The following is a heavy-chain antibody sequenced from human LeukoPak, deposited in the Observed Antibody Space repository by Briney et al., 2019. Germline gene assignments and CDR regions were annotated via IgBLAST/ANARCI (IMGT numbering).Heavy chain of an antibody. CDR1: GFTFSRYW. D-gene: IGHD3-16*01. V-gene: IGHV3-7*01. CDR2: IKEDGNEE. Sequence: PGGSLRLSCAASGFTFSRYWMSWVRQAPGKGPEWVANIKEDGNEEYYLDSVKGRLSIFRDNAKDSLYLQMNTLRAEDTALYYCARVATVRPSAYFDYSGQGALVTVSS. J-gene: IGHJ4*02. CDR3: ARVATVRPSAYFDY.